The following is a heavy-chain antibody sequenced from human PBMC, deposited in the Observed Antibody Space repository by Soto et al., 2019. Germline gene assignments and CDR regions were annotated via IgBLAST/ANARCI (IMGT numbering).Heavy chain of an antibody. Sequence: EVQLLESGGGLVQPGGSLRLSCAVSGFTFSAHHMIWTRQIPGKGLAWVSGLSGRGDRTYYADSVRGRFTISGVNSKNTLDLQMNSLRVVETAVYYCAKGADGVTIWRTTFDSWGQGTL. CDR2: LSGRGDRT. J-gene: IGHJ4*02. V-gene: IGHV3-23*01. D-gene: IGHD2-21*02. CDR3: AKGADGVTIWRTTFDS. CDR1: GFTFSAHH.